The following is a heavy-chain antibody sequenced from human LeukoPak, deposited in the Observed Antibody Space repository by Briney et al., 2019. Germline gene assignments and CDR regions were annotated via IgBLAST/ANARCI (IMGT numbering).Heavy chain of an antibody. D-gene: IGHD1-26*01. CDR2: IYYSGST. CDR1: GGSISSGDYY. CDR3: ARKYSGCYYGMDV. V-gene: IGHV4-30-4*08. J-gene: IGHJ6*02. Sequence: PSETLPLTCTVSGGSISSGDYYWSWIRQPPGKGLDWLGYIYYSGSTYYNPSLKSRVTISVDTCKNQFSLKLSSVTAADTAVYYCARKYSGCYYGMDVWSQGSTVSVSS.